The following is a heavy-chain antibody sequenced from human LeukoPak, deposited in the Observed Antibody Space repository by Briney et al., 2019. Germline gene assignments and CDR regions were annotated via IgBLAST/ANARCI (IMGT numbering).Heavy chain of an antibody. CDR1: GFTFSTYT. Sequence: KPGGSLRLSCAASGFTFSTYTMNWVRQAPGMGLEWVSSITSSSSYIYYADSVKGRFTISRDNAKNSLFLQMNSLRAEDTAVYYCARDVQLAADAFDIWGQGTMVTVSS. V-gene: IGHV3-21*01. CDR2: ITSSSSYI. J-gene: IGHJ3*02. CDR3: ARDVQLAADAFDI.